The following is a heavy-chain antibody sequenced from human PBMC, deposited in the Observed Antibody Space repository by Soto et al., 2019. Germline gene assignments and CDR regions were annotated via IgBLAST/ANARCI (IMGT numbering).Heavy chain of an antibody. CDR2: ISSSSSYI. Sequence: EVQLVESGGGLVKPGGSLRLSCAASGFTFSSYSMNWVRQAPGKGLEWVSSISSSSSYIYYADSVKGRFTISRDNAKNSLYLQMNSLRAEDTAVYYCARYLAHYYGSGSYSLYYYYGMDVWGQGTTVTVSS. D-gene: IGHD3-10*01. CDR1: GFTFSSYS. CDR3: ARYLAHYYGSGSYSLYYYYGMDV. V-gene: IGHV3-21*01. J-gene: IGHJ6*02.